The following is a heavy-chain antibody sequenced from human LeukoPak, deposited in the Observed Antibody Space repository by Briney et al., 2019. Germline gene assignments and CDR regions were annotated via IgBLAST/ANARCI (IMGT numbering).Heavy chain of an antibody. CDR2: IYYSGST. Sequence: PSETLSLTCTVSGGSISSYYWSWIRQPPGKGLEWIGSIYYSGSTYYNPSLESRVTISVDTSKNQFSLKLSSVTAADTAVYYCARHSLSGSYTTDWFDPWGQGTLVTVSS. CDR1: GGSISSYY. V-gene: IGHV4-39*01. J-gene: IGHJ5*02. D-gene: IGHD1-26*01. CDR3: ARHSLSGSYTTDWFDP.